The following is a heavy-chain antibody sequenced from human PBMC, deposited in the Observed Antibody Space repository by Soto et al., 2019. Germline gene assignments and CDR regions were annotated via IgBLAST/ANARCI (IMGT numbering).Heavy chain of an antibody. CDR2: ISAYNGNT. V-gene: IGHV1-18*01. J-gene: IGHJ6*03. D-gene: IGHD2-2*01. Sequence: ASVKVSCKASGYTFTSYGISWVRQAPGQGLEWMGWISAYNGNTNYAQKLQGRVTMTTDTSTSTAYMELRSLRSDDTAVYYCARGYCSSTSCTSTREYYYYYMDVWGKGTTVTVSS. CDR1: GYTFTSYG. CDR3: ARGYCSSTSCTSTREYYYYYMDV.